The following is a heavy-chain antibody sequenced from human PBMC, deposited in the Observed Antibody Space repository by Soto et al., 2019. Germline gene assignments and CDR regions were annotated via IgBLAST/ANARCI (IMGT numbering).Heavy chain of an antibody. CDR1: GYTFTGYY. V-gene: IGHV1-2*02. Sequence: ASVKVSCKASGYTFTGYYMHWVRQAPGQGLEWMGWINPNSGGTNYAQKFQGRVTMTRDTFISTAYMELSRLRSDDTAVYYCARDHCSGGSCYSGYYGMDVWGQGTTVTVSS. CDR2: INPNSGGT. D-gene: IGHD2-15*01. CDR3: ARDHCSGGSCYSGYYGMDV. J-gene: IGHJ6*02.